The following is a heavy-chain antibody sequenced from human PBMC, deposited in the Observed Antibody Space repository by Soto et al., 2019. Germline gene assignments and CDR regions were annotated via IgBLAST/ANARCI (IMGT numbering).Heavy chain of an antibody. J-gene: IGHJ4*02. CDR1: GFTVSSYA. CDR2: ISGSGGGT. CDR3: ARVAF. V-gene: IGHV3-23*01. Sequence: GGSLRLACAALGFTVSSYAMSWVHQAAGMGLEWVSAISGSGGGTYYADSVKRRYTSSRDNSKKSLYLQKNSLGGEDRAVYDCARVAFRGAGTQVTVSS.